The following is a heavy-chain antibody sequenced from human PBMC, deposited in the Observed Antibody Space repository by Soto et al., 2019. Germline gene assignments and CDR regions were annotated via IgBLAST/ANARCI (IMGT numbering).Heavy chain of an antibody. Sequence: GSLRLSCAASGFTFSSYAMSWVRQAPGKGLEWVSAISGSGGSTYYADSVKGRFTISRDNSKNALYLQMNSLRAEDTAVYYCASSSGYYSHFDYWGQGTLVTVSS. D-gene: IGHD3-22*01. CDR1: GFTFSSYA. J-gene: IGHJ4*02. CDR2: ISGSGGST. V-gene: IGHV3-23*01. CDR3: ASSSGYYSHFDY.